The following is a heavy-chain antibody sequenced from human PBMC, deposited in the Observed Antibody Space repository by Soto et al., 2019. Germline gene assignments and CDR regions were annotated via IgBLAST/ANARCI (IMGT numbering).Heavy chain of an antibody. CDR3: ERGLGCSGGSCYPLWFDP. J-gene: IGHJ5*02. CDR2: IIHIFGTA. D-gene: IGHD2-15*01. V-gene: IGHV1-69*12. CDR1: GGTFSSFA. Sequence: QVQLVQSGAEVKKPGSSVKVSCKASGGTFSSFAISWVRQAPGQGLEWMGGIIHIFGTANYAQKFQGRVTITADESTSTAYMALSRLRSEDTAVYYCERGLGCSGGSCYPLWFDPWGPATLVTVSS.